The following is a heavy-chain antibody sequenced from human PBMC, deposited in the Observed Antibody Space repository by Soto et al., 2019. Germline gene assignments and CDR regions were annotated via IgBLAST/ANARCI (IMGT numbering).Heavy chain of an antibody. Sequence: QVQLMQSGAEVKKPGSSVKVSCKASGGTFSTSAISWVRQAPGEGLEWVGGIMPVFATPDYAQKFQGRDTISADESTTTAYLDLTSLTTDDTAVYYCARDKDRQQLGGNYYYILDVWGQGTAITVSS. V-gene: IGHV1-69*12. J-gene: IGHJ6*02. CDR2: IMPVFATP. CDR1: GGTFSTSA. D-gene: IGHD3-3*02. CDR3: ARDKDRQQLGGNYYYILDV.